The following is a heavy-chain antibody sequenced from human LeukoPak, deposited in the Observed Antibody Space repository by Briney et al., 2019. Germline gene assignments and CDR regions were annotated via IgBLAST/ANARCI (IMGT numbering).Heavy chain of an antibody. D-gene: IGHD6-19*01. Sequence: SETLSLTCTVSGGSISIYYCSWVRQPAGEGLEWIGHIYTSGSTYNPSLKSRVTMSVDTSKNQFSLKLNSVTAADTAVYYCARRHYSSGLDYRDQGILVTLSS. V-gene: IGHV4-4*07. CDR3: ARRHYSSGLDY. CDR2: IYTSGST. J-gene: IGHJ4*02. CDR1: GGSISIYY.